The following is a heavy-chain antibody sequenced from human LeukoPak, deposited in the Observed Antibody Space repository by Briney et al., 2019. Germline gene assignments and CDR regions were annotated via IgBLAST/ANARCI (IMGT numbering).Heavy chain of an antibody. CDR1: GGSISSSSYY. Sequence: SETLSLTCTVSGGSISSSSYYWGWIRQPPGKGLEWIGSIYYSGSTYYNPSLKSRVTISVDTSKNQFSLKLSSVTAADTAVYYCARAQGRAQPAHYWGQGTLVTVSS. CDR2: IYYSGST. D-gene: IGHD6-13*01. V-gene: IGHV4-39*07. J-gene: IGHJ4*02. CDR3: ARAQGRAQPAHY.